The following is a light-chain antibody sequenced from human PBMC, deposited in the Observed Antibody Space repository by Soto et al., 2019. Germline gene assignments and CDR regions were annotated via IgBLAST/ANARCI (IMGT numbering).Light chain of an antibody. V-gene: IGKV3-15*01. CDR3: QHYTTWPLT. CDR1: HHVSSR. CDR2: GAS. J-gene: IGKJ4*01. Sequence: EIVKTHAPPHPSLFSREKTTPSLRARHHVSSRLAWYPQKPGQAPRLLIYGASTRATGLPARFSGSGSGTEFTLTISSLQSEDFAVYYCQHYTTWPLTFGGGTKVDIK.